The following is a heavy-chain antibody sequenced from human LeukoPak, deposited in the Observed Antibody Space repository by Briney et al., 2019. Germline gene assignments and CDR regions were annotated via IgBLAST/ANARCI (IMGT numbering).Heavy chain of an antibody. V-gene: IGHV3-30*04. D-gene: IGHD5-12*01. J-gene: IGHJ4*02. CDR3: ARDQLAFSGYDTLFDY. CDR2: ISCEGSNK. Sequence: GGSLRLSCAASGFTFSSYALHWVRQAPGQGLEWVAVISCEGSNKYYADSVKGRFTISRDDSKNTVYLQMNRLRTEDTAVYYCARDQLAFSGYDTLFDYWGQGALVTVSS. CDR1: GFTFSSYA.